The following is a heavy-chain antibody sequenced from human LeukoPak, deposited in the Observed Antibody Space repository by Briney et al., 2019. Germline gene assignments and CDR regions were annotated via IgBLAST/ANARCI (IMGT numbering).Heavy chain of an antibody. J-gene: IGHJ4*02. V-gene: IGHV4-59*08. D-gene: IGHD3-3*01. CDR2: IYYSGST. CDR1: GGSISSGPYF. CDR3: ARHGEGYFDY. Sequence: SQTLSLTCSVSGGSISSGPYFWSWIRQPPGKGLEWIGYIYYSGSTNYNPSLKSRVTISVDTSKNQFSLKLSSVTAADTAVYYCARHGEGYFDYWGQGTLVTVSS.